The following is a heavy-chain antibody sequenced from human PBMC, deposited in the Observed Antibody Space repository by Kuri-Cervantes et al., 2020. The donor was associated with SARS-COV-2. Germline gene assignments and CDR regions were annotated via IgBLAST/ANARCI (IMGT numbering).Heavy chain of an antibody. V-gene: IGHV3-7*01. D-gene: IGHD2-15*01. J-gene: IGHJ4*02. CDR2: IKQDGSEK. CDR3: AREAFGYCSGGSCYSDY. CDR1: GFTFSSYW. Sequence: GESLKISFAASGFTFSSYWMSWVRQAPGKGLEWVANIKQDGSEKYYVDSVKGRFTIPRDNAKNSLYLQMNSLRAEDTAVYYCAREAFGYCSGGSCYSDYWGQGTLVTVSS.